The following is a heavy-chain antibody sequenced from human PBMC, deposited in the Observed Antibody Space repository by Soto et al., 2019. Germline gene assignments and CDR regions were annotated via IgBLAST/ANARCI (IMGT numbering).Heavy chain of an antibody. CDR1: GFTFSSYG. J-gene: IGHJ4*02. Sequence: QVHLVESGGGVVQPGRSLRLSCAASGFTFSSYGMHWVRQAPGKGLEWVAVIRYDGSNTYYADSVKGRFTISRDNSKNTLYLQRNSLRAEDTAVYYCAQVYSSSWAVWGQGTLVTVSS. V-gene: IGHV3-33*01. CDR3: AQVYSSSWAV. CDR2: IRYDGSNT. D-gene: IGHD6-13*01.